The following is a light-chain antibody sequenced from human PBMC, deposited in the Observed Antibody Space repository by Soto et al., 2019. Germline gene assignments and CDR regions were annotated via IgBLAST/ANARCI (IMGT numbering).Light chain of an antibody. CDR1: SSDVGGYNY. V-gene: IGLV2-14*01. CDR2: EVS. CDR3: SSYTSSSTYV. Sequence: QSVLTQPASVSGSPGQSITISCTGTSSDVGGYNYVSWYQQHPGKAPKLMIYEVSNRPSGVSNRFSGSKSGNTASLTISGLPAEDEADYYCSSYTSSSTYVFGTGIKVTVL. J-gene: IGLJ1*01.